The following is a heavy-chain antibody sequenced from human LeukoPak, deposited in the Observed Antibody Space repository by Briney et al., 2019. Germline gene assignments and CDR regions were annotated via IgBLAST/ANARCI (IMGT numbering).Heavy chain of an antibody. J-gene: IGHJ4*02. CDR1: GGSISGNY. CDR3: ARIITGTVALDY. V-gene: IGHV4-59*08. CDR2: IFYVGST. D-gene: IGHD1-14*01. Sequence: SETLSLTCTVSGGSISGNYWSWLRQPLGKGLEWIGYIFYVGSTIYNPSLKSRVTISVDTSKSQFSLQLSSVTAADTAVYYCARIITGTVALDYWGQGTLVTVSS.